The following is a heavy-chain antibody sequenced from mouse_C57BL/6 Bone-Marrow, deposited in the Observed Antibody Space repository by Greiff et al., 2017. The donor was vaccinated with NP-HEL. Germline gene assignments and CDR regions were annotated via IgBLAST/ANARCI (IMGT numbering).Heavy chain of an antibody. V-gene: IGHV1-9*01. CDR1: GYTFTGYG. Sequence: VPLEASGGGLIKPGASVKLFCQATGYTFTGYGIEWVKPRPGHGLELIGEILPGSGSTYYNEKFKGKATVTADTSSNTAYMQLSSLTTEDSAIYYCVLLRWEFAYWGQGTLVTVSA. J-gene: IGHJ3*01. CDR2: ILPGSGST. D-gene: IGHD1-1*01. CDR3: VLLRWEFAY.